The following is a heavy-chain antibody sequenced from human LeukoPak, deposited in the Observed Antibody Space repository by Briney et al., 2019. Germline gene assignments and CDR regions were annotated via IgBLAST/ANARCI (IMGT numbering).Heavy chain of an antibody. J-gene: IGHJ4*02. CDR2: ISSSGSTI. V-gene: IGHV3-11*01. D-gene: IGHD2-2*01. Sequence: GGSLRLSCAASGFTFSDYYMSWIRQAPGKGLEWVSYISSSGSTIYYADSVKGRFTISRDNAKNSLYLQMNSLRAEDTAVYYCARGAAMVVPAAPTWYFDYWGQGTPVTVSS. CDR1: GFTFSDYY. CDR3: ARGAAMVVPAAPTWYFDY.